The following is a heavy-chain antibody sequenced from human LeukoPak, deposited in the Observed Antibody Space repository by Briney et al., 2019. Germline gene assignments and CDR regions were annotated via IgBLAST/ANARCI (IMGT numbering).Heavy chain of an antibody. D-gene: IGHD2-2*01. J-gene: IGHJ6*03. V-gene: IGHV4-59*01. CDR2: ISYSGNT. CDR3: ARVQCSGTTCYSRYYYMDV. CDR1: GGSISSYY. Sequence: SETLSLTCTVSGGSISSYYWSWIRQPPGKGLEWIGYISYSGNTNYNPSLRSRVTMSVDTSKNQFSLRLPSVTAADTAVYYCARVQCSGTTCYSRYYYMDVWGKGTTVTVSS.